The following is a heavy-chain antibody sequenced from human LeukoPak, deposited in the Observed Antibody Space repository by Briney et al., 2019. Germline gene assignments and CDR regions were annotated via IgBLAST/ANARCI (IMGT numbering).Heavy chain of an antibody. D-gene: IGHD3-16*01. CDR2: IKHNGNVN. CDR1: GFTFNNYW. Sequence: GGSLRLSCAASGFTFNNYWMTWVRQAPGQGLEWVANIKHNGNVNYYVDSVKGRFTISRDNAKNSLYPQMSNLRAEDTAVYFYARGGGLDVWGQGATVTVSS. J-gene: IGHJ6*02. CDR3: ARGGGLDV. V-gene: IGHV3-7*03.